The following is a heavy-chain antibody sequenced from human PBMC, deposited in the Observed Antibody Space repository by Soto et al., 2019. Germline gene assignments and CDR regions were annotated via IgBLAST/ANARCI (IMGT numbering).Heavy chain of an antibody. J-gene: IGHJ4*02. V-gene: IGHV3-11*01. D-gene: IGHD3-10*01. CDR2: ISGSGTTI. CDR1: GFTFSDHY. Sequence: PGGSLRLSCAASGFTFSDHYMTWIRQAPGKGLEWVSYISGSGTTIYYTDSVKGRFTVSRDNAKKSQYLQMNSLRAEDTAVYYCASDPYYYASDYWGQGTLVTVS. CDR3: ASDPYYYASDY.